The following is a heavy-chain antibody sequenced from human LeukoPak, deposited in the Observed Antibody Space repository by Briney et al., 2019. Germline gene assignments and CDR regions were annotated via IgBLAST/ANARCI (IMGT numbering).Heavy chain of an antibody. CDR2: INAGNGNT. D-gene: IGHD6-19*01. CDR3: AGSIAVAGPFDY. J-gene: IGHJ4*02. V-gene: IGHV1-3*01. Sequence: ASVKVSCKASGYNFTSNALHWVRQAPGQRLEWMGWINAGNGNTKYSQKFQGRVTIARDTSASTAYMELSSLRSEDTAVYYCAGSIAVAGPFDYWGQGTLVTVSS. CDR1: GYNFTSNA.